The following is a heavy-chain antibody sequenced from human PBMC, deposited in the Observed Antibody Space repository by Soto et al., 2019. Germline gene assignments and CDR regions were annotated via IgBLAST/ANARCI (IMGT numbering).Heavy chain of an antibody. CDR1: GFIFSSYA. V-gene: IGHV3-30-3*01. J-gene: IGHJ4*02. CDR2: ISSDGSNR. D-gene: IGHD1-1*01. CDR3: AKAPWNLAHTHYFDF. Sequence: QVQLVESGGGVVQPGRSLRLSCAASGFIFSSYAMHWVRQAPGKGLEWVAVISSDGSNRYYADSVGGRFTISRDNSDNTVYLHMSSLTGDDTAVFYCAKAPWNLAHTHYFDFWGQGTLVTVSS.